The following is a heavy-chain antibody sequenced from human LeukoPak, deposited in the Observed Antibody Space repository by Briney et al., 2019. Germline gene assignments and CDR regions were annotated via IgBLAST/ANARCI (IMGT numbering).Heavy chain of an antibody. CDR2: ISSSSTNI. CDR3: ASSYGSGSYPDFY. D-gene: IGHD3-10*01. V-gene: IGHV3-21*01. J-gene: IGHJ4*02. Sequence: GGSLRLSCSASGFSFSDCSMIWVRQAPGKGLEWVSSISSSSTNIYYADSVKGRFTMSRDNAENSLYLQMNSLRAEDTAVYYCASSYGSGSYPDFYWGQGTLVTVSS. CDR1: GFSFSDCS.